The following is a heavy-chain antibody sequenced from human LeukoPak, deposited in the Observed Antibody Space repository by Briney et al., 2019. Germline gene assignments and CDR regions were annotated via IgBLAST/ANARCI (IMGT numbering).Heavy chain of an antibody. CDR2: VNPGGNEK. J-gene: IGHJ5*02. CDR3: LRVDDTNGHNWFDP. Sequence: GGSLRLSCAASGFIFSSYCMSWVRQAPGKGLEWVAKVNPGGNEKYYVDSVRGRFTISKDNPKNSVYLQMDSLKAEDTAVYYCLRVDDTNGHNWFDPWGQGTLVTVSS. V-gene: IGHV3-7*01. CDR1: GFIFSSYC. D-gene: IGHD2-8*01.